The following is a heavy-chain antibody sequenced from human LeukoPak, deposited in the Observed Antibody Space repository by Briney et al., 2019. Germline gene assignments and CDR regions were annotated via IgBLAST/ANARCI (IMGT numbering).Heavy chain of an antibody. D-gene: IGHD3-22*01. V-gene: IGHV1-46*01. CDR1: GYTFTSYN. CDR2: INPIDGTT. J-gene: IGHJ4*02. Sequence: GASVKVSCKASGYTFTSYNMHWVRQAPGQGLEWMGIINPIDGTTNYAQKFQGRVTMTRDTSTSTVYMELSSLRSEDTAVYYCARAGYYYDSSGYYPRGVDYWGQGTLVTVSS. CDR3: ARAGYYYDSSGYYPRGVDY.